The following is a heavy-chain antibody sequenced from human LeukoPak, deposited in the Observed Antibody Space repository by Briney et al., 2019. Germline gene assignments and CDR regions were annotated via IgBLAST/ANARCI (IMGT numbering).Heavy chain of an antibody. CDR1: GGSFSGYY. CDR3: ASLGLVVVAAVEAFDI. J-gene: IGHJ3*02. V-gene: IGHV4-34*01. CDR2: INHSGST. D-gene: IGHD2-15*01. Sequence: PSETLSLTCAVYGGSFSGYYWSWIRQPPGKGLEWIWEINHSGSTNYKPSLKRRVTISGDTSKNKFSLNLSYVTAGDPAVYYCASLGLVVVAAVEAFDIWGQGTMVTVSS.